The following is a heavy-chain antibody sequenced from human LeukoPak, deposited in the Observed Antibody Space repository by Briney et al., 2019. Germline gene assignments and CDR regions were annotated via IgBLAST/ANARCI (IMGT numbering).Heavy chain of an antibody. V-gene: IGHV1-69*13. D-gene: IGHD2-2*02. Sequence: GASVTVSCKASGGTFSSYAISWVRQAPGQGLEWMGGIIPIFGTENYAQKFQGRVTITADESTSTAYMELSSLRSEDTAVYYCALPGGDIVVVPAAIAAFDYWGQGTLVTVSS. J-gene: IGHJ4*02. CDR1: GGTFSSYA. CDR3: ALPGGDIVVVPAAIAAFDY. CDR2: IIPIFGTE.